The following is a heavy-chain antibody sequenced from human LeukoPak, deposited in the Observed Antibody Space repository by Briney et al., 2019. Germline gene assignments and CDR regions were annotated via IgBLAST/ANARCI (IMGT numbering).Heavy chain of an antibody. CDR1: GFTVSSNY. D-gene: IGHD1-26*01. J-gene: IGHJ4*02. V-gene: IGHV3-53*01. CDR2: IYSGGGT. CDR3: ASSGGSYDWAAQDY. Sequence: GGSLRLSCAASGFTVSSNYMSWVRQAPGKGLEWVSVIYSGGGTYYADSVKGRFTISRDNSKNTLYLQMNSLRAEDTAVYYCASSGGSYDWAAQDYWGQGTLVTVSS.